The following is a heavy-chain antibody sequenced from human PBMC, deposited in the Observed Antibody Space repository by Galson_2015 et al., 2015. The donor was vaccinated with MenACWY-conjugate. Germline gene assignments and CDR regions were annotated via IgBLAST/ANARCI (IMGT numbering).Heavy chain of an antibody. Sequence: SLRLSCAASGFIFSSPTMNWVRQAPGKGLEWVSSISISSSYIYYADSVKGRFTISRDNAKNSLYLQMNSLTAEDTAVYYCARDYARLEWLSAYYFDYWGQGTPVTVSS. V-gene: IGHV3-21*01. J-gene: IGHJ4*02. CDR2: ISISSSYI. CDR1: GFIFSSPT. D-gene: IGHD3-3*01. CDR3: ARDYARLEWLSAYYFDY.